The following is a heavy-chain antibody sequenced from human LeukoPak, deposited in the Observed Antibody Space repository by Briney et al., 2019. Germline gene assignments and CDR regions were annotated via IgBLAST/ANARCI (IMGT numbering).Heavy chain of an antibody. CDR1: GGTFSSYG. D-gene: IGHD3-16*01. CDR2: IIPILGIA. Sequence: GASVKVSCKASGGTFSSYGISWVRQAPGQGLEWMGRIIPILGIANYAQKFQGRVTITADKSTSTAYMELSSLRSEDTAVYYCARAGMMAGSFDPWGQGTLVTVSS. J-gene: IGHJ5*02. CDR3: ARAGMMAGSFDP. V-gene: IGHV1-69*04.